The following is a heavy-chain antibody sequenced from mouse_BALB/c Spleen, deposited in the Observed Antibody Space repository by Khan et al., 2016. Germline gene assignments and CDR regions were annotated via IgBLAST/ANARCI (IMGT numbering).Heavy chain of an antibody. CDR1: GYSLTRYG. CDR3: ARLEDI. D-gene: IGHD1-3*01. J-gene: IGHJ2*01. V-gene: IGHV2-9*02. Sequence: VQLQESGPGLVAPSQSLSITCTVYGYSLTRYGVHWVRQPPGKGLEWLGVIWAGGSTNYNSALMSRLSISKDNSKSQVFLKMNSLQTDDTAMYYCARLEDIWGQGTTLTVSS. CDR2: IWAGGST.